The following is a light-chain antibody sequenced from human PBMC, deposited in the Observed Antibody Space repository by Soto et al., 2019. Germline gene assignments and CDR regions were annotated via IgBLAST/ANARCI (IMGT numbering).Light chain of an antibody. CDR3: QQFGSYPLT. Sequence: EIVMTQSPLSLPVTPGEPSSISCSSSQRLLHSNGYNYLDWYLQKPGQSPRFLIFATSNRATGIPDRFSGGGSGTDFTLTISRLEPEDFAVYYCQQFGSYPLTFGGGTKVDI. CDR2: ATS. J-gene: IGKJ4*01. V-gene: IGKV2-28*01. CDR1: QRLLHSNGYNY.